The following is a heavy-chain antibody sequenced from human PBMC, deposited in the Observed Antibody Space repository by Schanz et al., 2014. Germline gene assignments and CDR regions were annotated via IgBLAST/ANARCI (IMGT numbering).Heavy chain of an antibody. CDR1: GVSISSFY. V-gene: IGHV4-59*08. Sequence: QVQLQESGPGLVRPSETLSLTCTVSGVSISSFYWSWIRQSPGQGLEYFGYIYGGGSTSYNPSFKSRVTMTFDPSRMAFPLNLSSVTAADTAVYYCTRMSLRRGDYGGLDVWGQGTTVTVSS. D-gene: IGHD3-10*01. CDR2: IYGGGST. CDR3: TRMSLRRGDYGGLDV. J-gene: IGHJ6*02.